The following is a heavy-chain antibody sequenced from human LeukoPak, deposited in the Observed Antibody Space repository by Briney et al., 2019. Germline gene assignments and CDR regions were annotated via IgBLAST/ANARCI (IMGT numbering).Heavy chain of an antibody. D-gene: IGHD3-9*01. Sequence: PSQTLSLTCTVSGDSISSGAYSWSWIRQHPGKGLEWIGYIYYSGSTYYNPSLQNRITLSVDTSKNQFSLNLSSVTAADTAVYYCASGSRIRYFAWPHTTGDYWGQGTLVTVSS. CDR2: IYYSGST. CDR3: ASGSRIRYFAWPHTTGDY. CDR1: GDSISSGAYS. J-gene: IGHJ4*02. V-gene: IGHV4-31*03.